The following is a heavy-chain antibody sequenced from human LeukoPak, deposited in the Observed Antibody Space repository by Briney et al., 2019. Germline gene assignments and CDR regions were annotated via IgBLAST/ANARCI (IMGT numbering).Heavy chain of an antibody. CDR3: ARGLAWELLVPFDF. CDR1: GYSVSSDYY. J-gene: IGHJ4*02. CDR2: IHHSGST. Sequence: SETLSLTCTVSGYSVSSDYYWGWIRQPPGRGLEWIGTIHHSGSTYYNPSLKSRVTMSVDTSKNQFSLRLNSVTAADTATYYCARGLAWELLVPFDFWGQGTLVTVSS. V-gene: IGHV4-38-2*02. D-gene: IGHD1-26*01.